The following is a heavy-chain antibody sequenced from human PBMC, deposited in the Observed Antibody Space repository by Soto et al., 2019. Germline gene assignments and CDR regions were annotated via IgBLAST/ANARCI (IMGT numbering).Heavy chain of an antibody. Sequence: VQLLESGGGLIQPGGSLRLSCAASGFTFSYGIHWLRQAPGKGLEWVAYISYDSSNKFYGDSVKGRFTISRDNSKNTQFLQMNSLRAEDTAVYYCAKLVIGYCSGNTRDDYWGQGTLGAVSS. CDR1: GFTFSYG. CDR2: ISYDSSNK. CDR3: AKLVIGYCSGNTRDDY. D-gene: IGHD2-15*01. J-gene: IGHJ4*02. V-gene: IGHV3-30*18.